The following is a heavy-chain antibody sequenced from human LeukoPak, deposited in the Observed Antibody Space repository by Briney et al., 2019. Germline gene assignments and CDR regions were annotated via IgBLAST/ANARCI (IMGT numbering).Heavy chain of an antibody. D-gene: IGHD3-10*01. V-gene: IGHV1-18*01. CDR3: AREVTMVRGVITKFYYYGMDV. CDR2: ISGYNGHT. CDR1: GYTFTSYG. J-gene: IGHJ6*02. Sequence: GESLKISCKASGYTFTSYGISWVRQAPGQGLEWMGWISGYNGHTNYAQKPQGRVTMTADTSTSTLYMELRSLRSDDTAVYYCAREVTMVRGVITKFYYYGMDVWGQGTTVTVSS.